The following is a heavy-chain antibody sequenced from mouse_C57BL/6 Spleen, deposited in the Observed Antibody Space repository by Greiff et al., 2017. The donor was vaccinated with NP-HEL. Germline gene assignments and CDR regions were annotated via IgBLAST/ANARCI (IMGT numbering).Heavy chain of an antibody. CDR3: SIDSSGYRFDY. V-gene: IGHV1-4*01. D-gene: IGHD3-2*02. Sequence: VQLQQSGAELARPGASVKMSCKASGYTFTSYTMHWVKQRPGQGLEWIGYINPSSGYTKYNQKFKDKATLTADKSSSTADMQLSSLTSEDSAVYYCSIDSSGYRFDYWGQGTTLTVSS. J-gene: IGHJ2*01. CDR2: INPSSGYT. CDR1: GYTFTSYT.